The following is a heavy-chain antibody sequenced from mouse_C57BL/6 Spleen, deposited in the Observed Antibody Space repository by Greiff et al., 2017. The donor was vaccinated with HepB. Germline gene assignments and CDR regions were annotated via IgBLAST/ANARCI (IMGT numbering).Heavy chain of an antibody. CDR3: ARRSYYGSSLYYFDY. V-gene: IGHV1-80*01. D-gene: IGHD1-1*01. CDR2: IYPGDGDT. J-gene: IGHJ2*01. CDR1: GYAFSSYW. Sequence: QVQLKQSGAELVKPGASVKISCKASGYAFSSYWMNWVKQRPGKGLEWIGQIYPGDGDTNYNGKFKGKATLTADKSSSTAYMQLSSLTSEDSAVYFCARRSYYGSSLYYFDYWGQGTTLTVSS.